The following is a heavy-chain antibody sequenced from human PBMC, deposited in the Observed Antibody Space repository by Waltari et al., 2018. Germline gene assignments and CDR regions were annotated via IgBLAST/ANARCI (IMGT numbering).Heavy chain of an antibody. CDR3: ARVNYVWFDP. V-gene: IGHV4-38-2*02. Sequence: SISSGYYWGWIRQPPGKGLEWIGSIYHSGSTYYNPSLKSRVTISVDTSKNQFSLKLSSVTAADTAVYYCARVNYVWFDPWGQGTLVTVSS. J-gene: IGHJ5*02. CDR1: SISSGYY. CDR2: IYHSGST. D-gene: IGHD1-7*01.